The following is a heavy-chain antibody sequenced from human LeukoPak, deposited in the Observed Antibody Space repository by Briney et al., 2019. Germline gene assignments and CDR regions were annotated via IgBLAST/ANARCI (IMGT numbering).Heavy chain of an antibody. CDR2: ISVSGGST. D-gene: IGHD4-11*01. CDR3: AQDRTKSAYRNTPDY. J-gene: IGHJ4*02. V-gene: IGHV3-23*01. CDR1: GFTFSSYA. Sequence: PRGSLPLSCAASGFTFSSYAMRWGRQPPRRGLEWVSAISVSGGSTYYADSVKDRFTIPRHNSKNSLYLQMNSLRSEDTALYYCAQDRTKSAYRNTPDYWGQGSPVSLYS.